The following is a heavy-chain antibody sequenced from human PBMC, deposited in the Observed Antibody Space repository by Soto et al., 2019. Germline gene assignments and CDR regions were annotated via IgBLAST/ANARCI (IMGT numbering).Heavy chain of an antibody. D-gene: IGHD3-10*01. Sequence: SETLSLTCTVSGGSISSYYWSWIRQPPGKGLEWIGYIYYSGSTNYNPSLKSRVTISVDASKNQFSLKLSSVTAADTAVYYCARVWGGAFDIWGQGTMVTVSS. V-gene: IGHV4-59*01. CDR3: ARVWGGAFDI. CDR2: IYYSGST. J-gene: IGHJ3*02. CDR1: GGSISSYY.